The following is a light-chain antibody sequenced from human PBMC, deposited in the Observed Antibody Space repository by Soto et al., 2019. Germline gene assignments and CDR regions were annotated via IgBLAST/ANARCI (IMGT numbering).Light chain of an antibody. J-gene: IGKJ3*01. CDR1: QNINRF. Sequence: DIPMTQSPSSLSASVGDRVTITCRASQNINRFLNWYQKRPGKAPKLLIYGASTLQSGVPSRFSGSGPGTEFTLTISSLQPEDFATYYCEQTYSIPRTFGPGTTVDIK. V-gene: IGKV1-39*01. CDR3: EQTYSIPRT. CDR2: GAS.